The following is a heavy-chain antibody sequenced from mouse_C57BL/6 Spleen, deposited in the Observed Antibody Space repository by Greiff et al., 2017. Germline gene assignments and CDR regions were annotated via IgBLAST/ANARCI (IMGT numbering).Heavy chain of an antibody. CDR1: GYTFTNYW. V-gene: IGHV1-63*01. J-gene: IGHJ3*01. D-gene: IGHD3-2*02. CDR2: IYPGGGYT. CDR3: ARKEAAQAAWFAY. Sequence: QVHVKQSGAELVRPGTSVKMSCKASGYTFTNYWIGWAKQRPGHGLEWIGDIYPGGGYTNYNEKFKGKATLTADKSSSTAYMQFSSLTSEDSAIYYCARKEAAQAAWFAYWGQGTLVTVSA.